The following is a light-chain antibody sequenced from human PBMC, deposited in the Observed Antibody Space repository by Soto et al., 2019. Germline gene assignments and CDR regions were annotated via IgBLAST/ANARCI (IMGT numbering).Light chain of an antibody. V-gene: IGKV3-20*01. CDR1: QRLSASD. J-gene: IGKJ5*01. CDR2: GVS. CDR3: QQYGSSPLIT. Sequence: DIVFTQSQSTLYESPGERATLSCRASQRLSASDIAWYQQKPGQAPKFLIYGVSSRATGIPDRFSGSGSGTDFTLTISRLEPEDFAVYHCQQYGSSPLITFGQGTRLEIK.